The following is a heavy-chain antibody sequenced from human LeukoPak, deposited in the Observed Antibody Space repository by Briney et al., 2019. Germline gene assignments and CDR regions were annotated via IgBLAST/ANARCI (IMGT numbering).Heavy chain of an antibody. D-gene: IGHD3-9*01. V-gene: IGHV3-74*01. CDR3: ATDMTGVNDY. Sequence: GGSLRLSCAASGFTFSRYWMHWVRQAPGKGLVWVSRINTDGTSTSYADSVKGRFTISRDNAKNTLYLQMNSLRVEDTAVYYCATDMTGVNDYWGQGTLVTVSS. CDR1: GFTFSRYW. J-gene: IGHJ4*02. CDR2: INTDGTST.